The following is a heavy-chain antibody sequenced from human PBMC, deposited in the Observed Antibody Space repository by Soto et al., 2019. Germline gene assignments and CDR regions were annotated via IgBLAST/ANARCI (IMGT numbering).Heavy chain of an antibody. J-gene: IGHJ3*02. CDR1: GFTFSSYA. Sequence: GSLRLSCAASGFTFSSYAMHWVRRAPGKGLEWVAVISYDGSNKYYADSVKGRFTISRDNSKNTLYLQMNSLRAEDTAVYYCAGQQWRSIDAFDIWGQGTMVTVSS. CDR3: AGQQWRSIDAFDI. CDR2: ISYDGSNK. V-gene: IGHV3-30-3*01. D-gene: IGHD6-19*01.